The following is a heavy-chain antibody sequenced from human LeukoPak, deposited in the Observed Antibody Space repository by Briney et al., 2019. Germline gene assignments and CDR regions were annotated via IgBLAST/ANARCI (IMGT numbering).Heavy chain of an antibody. Sequence: GGSLRLSCAGSGFTFSGSWMSWIRQPPGRGLEWVASINQDKSLIYYDDSVKGRFTVSRDNAENSLYLQMNSLRAEDTAVYYCARDSGNYLDAFDIWGQGTMVTVSS. J-gene: IGHJ3*02. CDR1: GFTFSGSW. CDR2: INQDKSLI. CDR3: ARDSGNYLDAFDI. V-gene: IGHV3-7*01. D-gene: IGHD1-7*01.